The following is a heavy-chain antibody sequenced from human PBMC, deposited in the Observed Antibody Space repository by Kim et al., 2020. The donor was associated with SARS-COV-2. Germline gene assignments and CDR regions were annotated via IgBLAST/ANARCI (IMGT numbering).Heavy chain of an antibody. Sequence: SVKVSCKASGGTFSSYAISWVRQAPGQGLEWMGGIIPIFGTANYAQKFQGRVTITADESTSTAYMELSSLRSEDTAVYYCARSIGYCSSTSCAGIAAAGHLWNFAGAPFDYWGQGTLVTVSS. D-gene: IGHD2-2*01. CDR1: GGTFSSYA. V-gene: IGHV1-69*13. J-gene: IGHJ4*02. CDR3: ARSIGYCSSTSCAGIAAAGHLWNFAGAPFDY. CDR2: IIPIFGTA.